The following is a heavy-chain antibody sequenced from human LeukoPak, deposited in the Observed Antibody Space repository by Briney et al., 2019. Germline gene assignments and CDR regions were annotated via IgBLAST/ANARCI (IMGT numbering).Heavy chain of an antibody. CDR2: MYHSGST. D-gene: IGHD5-24*01. CDR3: ARGRDGYNL. Sequence: SETLSLTCSVSGYSISSAYYWGWIRQPPGKGLEWIGTMYHSGSTNYNPSLKSRVTISVDTSKNQFSLKLSSVTAADTAVYYCARGRDGYNLWGQGTLVTVSS. J-gene: IGHJ4*02. CDR1: GYSISSAYY. V-gene: IGHV4-38-2*02.